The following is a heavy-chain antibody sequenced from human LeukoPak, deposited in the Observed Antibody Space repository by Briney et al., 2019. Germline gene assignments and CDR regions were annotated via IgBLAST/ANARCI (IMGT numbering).Heavy chain of an antibody. V-gene: IGHV4-39*01. CDR2: IYYSGST. Sequence: SETLSLTCTASGGSISSSSYSWGWIRQPPGKGLEWIGSIYYSGSTYYNPSLKSRVTISVDTSKNQFSLKLISVTAADTAVYYCARGLSDFWGQGTLVTVSS. D-gene: IGHD3-10*01. J-gene: IGHJ4*02. CDR1: GGSISSSSYS. CDR3: ARGLSDF.